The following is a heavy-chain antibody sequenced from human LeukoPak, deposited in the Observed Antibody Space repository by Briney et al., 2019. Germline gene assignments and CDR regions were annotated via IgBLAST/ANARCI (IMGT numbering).Heavy chain of an antibody. J-gene: IGHJ4*02. D-gene: IGHD4-23*01. Sequence: GGSLRLSCAASGFSISDHYMDWVRQAPGKGLEWVGRTRNKANSYTEEYAASVKGRFTISREDSKNSLYLQMNSLKTEDTAMYYCARLRRSSDDYWGQGTLVIVSS. CDR3: ARLRRSSDDY. CDR1: GFSISDHY. CDR2: TRNKANSYTE. V-gene: IGHV3-72*01.